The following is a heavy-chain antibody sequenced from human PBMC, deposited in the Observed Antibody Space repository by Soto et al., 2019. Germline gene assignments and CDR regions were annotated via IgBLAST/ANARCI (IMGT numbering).Heavy chain of an antibody. Sequence: GASVKVSCKASGYTFTSYGISWVRQAPGQGLEWMGWISAHNGNTNYAQKLQGRVTMTTDTSTSTAYMELRSLRSDDTAVYYCARDSMVSYGDYGDAFDIWGQGTMVTVSS. V-gene: IGHV1-18*01. J-gene: IGHJ3*02. CDR3: ARDSMVSYGDYGDAFDI. D-gene: IGHD4-17*01. CDR2: ISAHNGNT. CDR1: GYTFTSYG.